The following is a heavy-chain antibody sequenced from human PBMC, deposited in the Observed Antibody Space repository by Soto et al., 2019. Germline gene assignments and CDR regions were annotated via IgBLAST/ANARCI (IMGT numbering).Heavy chain of an antibody. CDR3: GSGPSTTWIDN. D-gene: IGHD2-2*01. Sequence: SETLSLTCTVSGGAITSHHYYCFCIRQPPGKGLEWIGSIYSGGNTYYNPSLRSRLTIFVDTAKNLISLKLSSVTAADSAIYYCGSGPSTTWIDNWGLGTQVTVSS. CDR1: GGAITSHHYY. V-gene: IGHV4-39*01. J-gene: IGHJ4*02. CDR2: IYSGGNT.